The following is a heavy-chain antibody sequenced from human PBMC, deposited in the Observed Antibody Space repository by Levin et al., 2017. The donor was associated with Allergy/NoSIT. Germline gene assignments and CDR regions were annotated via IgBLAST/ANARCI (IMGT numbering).Heavy chain of an antibody. CDR3: ARELLSISGWFDP. CDR1: GFTFSSYG. CDR2: IWYDGSNK. J-gene: IGHJ5*02. D-gene: IGHD2-2*01. V-gene: IGHV3-33*01. Sequence: GGSLRLSCAASGFTFSSYGMHWVRQAPGKGLEWVAVIWYDGSNKYYADSVKGRFTISRDNSKNTLYLQMNSLRAEDTAVYYCARELLSISGWFDPWGQGTLVTVSS.